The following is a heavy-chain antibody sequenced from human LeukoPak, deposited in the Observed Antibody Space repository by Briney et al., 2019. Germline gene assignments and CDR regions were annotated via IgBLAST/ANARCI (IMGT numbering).Heavy chain of an antibody. CDR1: GYTFASYA. CDR3: ARGPDCSSTSCYAGDAFDI. Sequence: GASVKVSCKASGYTFASYAMHWVRQAPGKRLEWVGWINAANGNTKYSQKFQGRVTITRDTSASTAYMELSSLRSEDTAVYYCARGPDCSSTSCYAGDAFDIWGQGTTVTVSS. D-gene: IGHD2-2*01. J-gene: IGHJ3*02. CDR2: INAANGNT. V-gene: IGHV1-3*01.